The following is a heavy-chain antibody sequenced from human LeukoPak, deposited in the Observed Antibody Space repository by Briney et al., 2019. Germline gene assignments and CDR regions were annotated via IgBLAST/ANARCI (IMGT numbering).Heavy chain of an antibody. J-gene: IGHJ4*02. CDR2: ISSSSSSI. V-gene: IGHV3-48*02. CDR1: GFSFISYS. CDR3: AGDLYSRVDY. Sequence: AGSLPLPRAASGFSFISYSMNWVRQAPGKGLEWVSYISSSSSSIYYADSVKGRFTISRDSAKNSLNLQMNSLRDEDTAVYYCAGDLYSRVDYWGQGTLVTVSS. D-gene: IGHD5-18*01.